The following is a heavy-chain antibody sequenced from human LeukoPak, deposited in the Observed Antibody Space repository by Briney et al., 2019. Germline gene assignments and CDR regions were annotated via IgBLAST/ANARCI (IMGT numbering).Heavy chain of an antibody. D-gene: IGHD3-10*01. CDR3: AREVRGGNSFDY. V-gene: IGHV3-66*01. Sequence: ETLSLTCAVYGGSFSGYYWSWVRQAPGKGLEWVSLIYSGGSTYYADSVKGRFIISRDSSKNTLYLQMNSLRAEDTAVYYCAREVRGGNSFDYWGQGTLVTVSS. CDR2: IYSGGST. CDR1: GGSFSGYY. J-gene: IGHJ4*02.